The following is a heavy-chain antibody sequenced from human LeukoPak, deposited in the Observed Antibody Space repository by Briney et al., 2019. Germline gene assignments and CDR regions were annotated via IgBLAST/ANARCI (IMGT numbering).Heavy chain of an antibody. V-gene: IGHV3-21*03. Sequence: GGSLRLSCAASGFSFSFSNMNWVRQAPGKGLEWVSYISSTNGHTYYADSVNGRFTISRDTAKNSLYLQMNSMRVEDTAIYFCARDRNSSGLYGGADLWGQGVLVTVSA. CDR1: GFSFSFSN. D-gene: IGHD6-19*01. J-gene: IGHJ5*02. CDR3: ARDRNSSGLYGGADL. CDR2: ISSTNGHT.